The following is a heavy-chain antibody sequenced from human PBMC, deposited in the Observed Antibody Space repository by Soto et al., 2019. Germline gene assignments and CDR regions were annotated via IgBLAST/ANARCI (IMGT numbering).Heavy chain of an antibody. V-gene: IGHV1-69*13. D-gene: IGHD6-13*01. CDR1: GGTFSNYA. CDR3: AKDIGFQQHLFVFDN. Sequence: GASVKVSCKASGGTFSNYAFSWVRQAPGQGLGWMGGILPIFTTATYAPKFQDRVTITADESTSTVYMDLSSLRSEDTALYYCAKDIGFQQHLFVFDNWGQGTLVTVSS. J-gene: IGHJ4*02. CDR2: ILPIFTTA.